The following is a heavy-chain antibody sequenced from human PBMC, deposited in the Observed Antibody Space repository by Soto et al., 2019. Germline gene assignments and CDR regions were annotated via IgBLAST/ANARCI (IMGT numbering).Heavy chain of an antibody. CDR2: ISGSGGST. V-gene: IGHV3-23*01. CDR1: GFTFSSNA. J-gene: IGHJ4*02. CDR3: AKGGGQWLVSNYFDY. D-gene: IGHD6-19*01. Sequence: EVQLLESGGGLVQPGGSLRLSCAASGFTFSSNAMSWVRQAPGKGLEWVSAISGSGGSTYYADSVKGRFTISRDNSKNTLYLQMNSLRAEDTAVYYCAKGGGQWLVSNYFDYWGQGTLVTVSS.